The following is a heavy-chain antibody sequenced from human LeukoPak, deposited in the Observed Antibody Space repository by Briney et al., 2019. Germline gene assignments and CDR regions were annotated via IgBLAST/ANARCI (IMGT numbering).Heavy chain of an antibody. J-gene: IGHJ5*02. V-gene: IGHV3-21*01. CDR1: GFTFSSYS. D-gene: IGHD4-17*01. CDR2: ISSSSSYI. Sequence: GGSLRLSCAASGFTFSSYSMNWVRQAPGKGLEWVSSISSSSSYIYYADSVKGRFTISRDNAKNSLYLQMNSLRAEDTAVYYCARVHDYGPRDWFDPWGQGTLVTVSS. CDR3: ARVHDYGPRDWFDP.